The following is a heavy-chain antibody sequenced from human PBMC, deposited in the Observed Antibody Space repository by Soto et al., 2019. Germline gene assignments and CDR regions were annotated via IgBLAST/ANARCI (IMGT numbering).Heavy chain of an antibody. CDR3: AGEVGSGGWYYYYFGMDA. Sequence: EVQLVETGGGLIQPGGPLRLSCAASGLTVRSNYMSWVRQAPGKGLEWVSLIFSGGSTYYADSVKGRFTISRDNSKNMVYLQMHSLRAEDTAVYYCAGEVGSGGWYYYYFGMDAWGQGTTVTVSS. D-gene: IGHD6-19*01. CDR1: GLTVRSNY. CDR2: IFSGGST. V-gene: IGHV3-53*02. J-gene: IGHJ6*02.